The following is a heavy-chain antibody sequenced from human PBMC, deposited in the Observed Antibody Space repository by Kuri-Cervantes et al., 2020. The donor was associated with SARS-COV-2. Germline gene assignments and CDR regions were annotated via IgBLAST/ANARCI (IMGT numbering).Heavy chain of an antibody. D-gene: IGHD3-10*01. CDR1: GFTFSSYG. CDR2: ISYDGSNK. Sequence: GGSLRLSCAASGFTFSSYGMHWVRQAPGKGLEWVAVISYDGSNKYYADSVKGRFTISRDNSKNTLYLQVNSLRAEDTALYYCARDLIFVAYNRGTGAFDIWGQGTMVTVSS. J-gene: IGHJ3*02. V-gene: IGHV3-30*03. CDR3: ARDLIFVAYNRGTGAFDI.